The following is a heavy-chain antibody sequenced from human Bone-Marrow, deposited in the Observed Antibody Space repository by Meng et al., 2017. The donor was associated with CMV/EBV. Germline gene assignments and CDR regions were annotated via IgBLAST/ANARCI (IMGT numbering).Heavy chain of an antibody. CDR1: GGTFSSYT. V-gene: IGHV1-69*02. CDR3: ARSRRRDFWSGPAGY. Sequence: SVKVSCKASGGTFSSYTISWVRQAPGQGLEWMGRIIPILGIANYAQKFQGRVTITADKSTSTAYMELSSLRSEDTAVYYCARSRRRDFWSGPAGYWGQGTLVTVSS. J-gene: IGHJ4*02. D-gene: IGHD3-3*01. CDR2: IIPILGIA.